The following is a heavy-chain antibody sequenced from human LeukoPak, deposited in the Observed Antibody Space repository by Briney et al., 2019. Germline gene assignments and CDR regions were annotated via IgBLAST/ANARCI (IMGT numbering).Heavy chain of an antibody. V-gene: IGHV3-66*01. D-gene: IGHD3-10*01. CDR1: GFTVSSNY. CDR3: AKFPSLLKTFDY. J-gene: IGHJ4*02. Sequence: GGSLRLSCAASGFTVSSNYMSWVRQAPGKGLEWVLVIHSGGSTYYADSVKGRFTISRDNSKNTLYLQMNSLRAEDTAVYYCAKFPSLLKTFDYWGQGTLVTVSS. CDR2: IHSGGST.